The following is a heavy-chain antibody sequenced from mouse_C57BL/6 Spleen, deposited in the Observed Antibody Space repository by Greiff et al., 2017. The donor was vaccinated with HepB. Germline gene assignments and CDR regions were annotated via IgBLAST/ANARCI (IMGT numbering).Heavy chain of an antibody. D-gene: IGHD1-1*01. J-gene: IGHJ4*01. Sequence: EVKVVESGGDLVKPGGSLKLSCAASGFTFSSYGMSWVRQTPDKRLEWVATISSGGSYTYYPDSVKGRFTISRDNAKNTLYLQMSSLKSEDTAMYYCARRRFITTVVATGGGAMDYWGQGTSVTVSS. V-gene: IGHV5-6*02. CDR3: ARRRFITTVVATGGGAMDY. CDR1: GFTFSSYG. CDR2: ISSGGSYT.